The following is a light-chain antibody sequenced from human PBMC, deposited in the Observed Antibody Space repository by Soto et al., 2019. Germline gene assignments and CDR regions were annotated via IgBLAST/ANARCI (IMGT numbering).Light chain of an antibody. CDR3: SSYRTLSSRV. CDR1: SSDVGGYNY. Sequence: QSALTQPASVSGSPGQSITISCTGTSSDVGGYNYVSWYQQHPGKAPKLMIYDVSNRPSGVSDRFSGSKSGNTASLTISGLQPEDEADYYCSSYRTLSSRVFGGGTQLTVL. J-gene: IGLJ3*02. CDR2: DVS. V-gene: IGLV2-14*03.